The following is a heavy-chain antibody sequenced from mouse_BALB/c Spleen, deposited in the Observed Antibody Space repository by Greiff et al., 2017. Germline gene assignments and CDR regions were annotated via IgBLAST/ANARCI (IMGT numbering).Heavy chain of an antibody. CDR1: GFTFSSYA. Sequence: EVQLVESGGGLVKPGGSLKLSCAASGFTFSSYAMSWVRQTPEKRLEWVASISSGGSTYYPDSVKGRFTISRDNARNILYLQMSSLRSEDTAMYYCARGRGTTVVDAMDYWGQGTSVTVSS. J-gene: IGHJ4*01. V-gene: IGHV5-6-5*01. D-gene: IGHD1-1*01. CDR2: ISSGGST. CDR3: ARGRGTTVVDAMDY.